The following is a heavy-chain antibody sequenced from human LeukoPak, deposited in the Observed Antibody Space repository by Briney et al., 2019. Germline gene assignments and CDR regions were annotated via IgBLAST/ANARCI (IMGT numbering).Heavy chain of an antibody. CDR1: GFTFSSYT. Sequence: GGSLRLSCAASGFTFSSYTMSWVRQAPGKGLKWVLTITTSDGNTYYADSVKGRFTVSRDNSKNTLFLQMNSLRAEDTAVYYCAKDGGLWVSAHWGDSWGRGTLVTVSS. CDR2: ITTSDGNT. V-gene: IGHV3-23*01. D-gene: IGHD7-27*01. CDR3: AKDGGLWVSAHWGDS. J-gene: IGHJ4*02.